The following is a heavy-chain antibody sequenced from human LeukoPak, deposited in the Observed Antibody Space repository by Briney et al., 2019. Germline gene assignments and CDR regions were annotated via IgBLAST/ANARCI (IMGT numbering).Heavy chain of an antibody. CDR3: AKMHGGKTFDY. CDR2: ISGTGGNT. CDR1: GFVFSDYA. J-gene: IGHJ4*02. Sequence: GGSLRLSCVASGFVFSDYAMSWVRQAPGKGLEWVAAISGTGGNTYYADSVKGRFTISRDNSKNTLYLQMNSLRAEDTAVYYCAKMHGGKTFDYWGQGTLVTVSS. V-gene: IGHV3-23*01. D-gene: IGHD2-15*01.